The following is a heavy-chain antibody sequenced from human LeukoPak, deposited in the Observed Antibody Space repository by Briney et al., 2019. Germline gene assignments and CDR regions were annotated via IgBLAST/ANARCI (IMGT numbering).Heavy chain of an antibody. CDR2: IYSGGST. J-gene: IGHJ6*02. Sequence: GGSLRLSCAASGFTVSSNYMSWVRQAPGKGLEWVSAIYSGGSTYYADSVKGRFTISRDNSKNTLYLQMNSLRAEDTAVYYCARPIGIQLYYGMDVWGQGTTVTVSS. CDR1: GFTVSSNY. V-gene: IGHV3-53*01. CDR3: ARPIGIQLYYGMDV. D-gene: IGHD5-18*01.